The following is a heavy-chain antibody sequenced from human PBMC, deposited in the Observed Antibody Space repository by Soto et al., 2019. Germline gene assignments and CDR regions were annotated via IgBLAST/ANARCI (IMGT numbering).Heavy chain of an antibody. J-gene: IGHJ6*02. Sequence: GGSLRLSCAASGFTFSSYSMNWVRQAPGKGLEWVSSISSSSSYIYYADSVKGRFTISRDNAKNSLYLQMNSLRAEDTAVYYCARYYSSSSGGYGMDVWGQGTTVTVSS. CDR1: GFTFSSYS. D-gene: IGHD6-6*01. CDR2: ISSSSSYI. V-gene: IGHV3-21*01. CDR3: ARYYSSSSGGYGMDV.